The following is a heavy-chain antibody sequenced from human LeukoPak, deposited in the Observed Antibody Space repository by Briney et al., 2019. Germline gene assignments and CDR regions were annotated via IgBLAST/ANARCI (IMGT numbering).Heavy chain of an antibody. CDR3: ARGAVEMATIPDY. V-gene: IGHV4-59*01. CDR1: GDSLSRYY. CDR2: IYYSGST. D-gene: IGHD5-24*01. J-gene: IGHJ4*02. Sequence: SETLSLTCTVSGDSLSRYYWSCMRQPPGKGLEWIGYIYYSGSTNYNTSLKSRVSISVDTSKNQFSLKLSSVTAADTAVYYCARGAVEMATIPDYWGQGTLVTVSS.